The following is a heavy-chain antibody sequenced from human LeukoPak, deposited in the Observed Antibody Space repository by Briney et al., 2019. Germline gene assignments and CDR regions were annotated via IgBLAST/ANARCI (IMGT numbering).Heavy chain of an antibody. V-gene: IGHV3-7*01. CDR3: ARERIHCGGADCKSYFDN. CDR2: IKEDGREI. J-gene: IGHJ4*02. CDR1: QITFSDYY. D-gene: IGHD2-21*01. Sequence: GGSLRLSCSASQITFSDYYMSWIRQAPGKGLEWVANIKEDGREINYLGSVKGRFTISRDNAKNSLYLEMNSLRAEDTAVYYCARERIHCGGADCKSYFDNWGQGTLVTVSS.